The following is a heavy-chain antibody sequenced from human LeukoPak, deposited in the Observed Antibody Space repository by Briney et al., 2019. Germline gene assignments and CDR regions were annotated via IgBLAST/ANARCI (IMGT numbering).Heavy chain of an antibody. CDR1: GYSFTTYW. Sequence: GESLKISCKGSGYSFTTYWIAWVRQMPGKGLEWMGIIYPGDSDTRYSPSFQGQVTISVDNSISTAYLQWSSLKASDTAMYYCARGRRFFDWLLKDGWFDSWGQGTLVTVSS. D-gene: IGHD3-9*01. CDR2: IYPGDSDT. V-gene: IGHV5-51*01. J-gene: IGHJ5*01. CDR3: ARGRRFFDWLLKDGWFDS.